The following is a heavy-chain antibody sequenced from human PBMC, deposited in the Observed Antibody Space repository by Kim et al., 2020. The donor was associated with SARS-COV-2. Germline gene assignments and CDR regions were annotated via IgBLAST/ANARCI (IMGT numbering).Heavy chain of an antibody. CDR3: ARHPDSSAYLNRIDP. Sequence: SETLSLTCVVSGGPTSSSGDYWGWIRQPPGKGLEWIGSIYYRESTFYNPSLKSRVTISVDTSRNRFSLKLSSVTAADTAVYYCARHPDSSAYLNRIDPWGQGTLVTVSS. V-gene: IGHV4-39*01. CDR1: GGPTSSSGDY. J-gene: IGHJ5*02. D-gene: IGHD3-22*01. CDR2: IYYREST.